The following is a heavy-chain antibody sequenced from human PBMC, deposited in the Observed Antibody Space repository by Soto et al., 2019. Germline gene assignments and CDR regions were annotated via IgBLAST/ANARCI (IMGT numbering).Heavy chain of an antibody. CDR1: GGSISFYF. D-gene: IGHD3-10*01. J-gene: IGHJ6*03. Sequence: SETLSLTCTVSGGSISFYFWSWIRQPPGKGLEYIGYIHYSGSTNYNPSLQSRVTISADTSKNQFSLKLSSVTAADTAVYYCARHMWYYGSGYPIVNYMDVWGKGTTVTVSS. CDR2: IHYSGST. V-gene: IGHV4-59*08. CDR3: ARHMWYYGSGYPIVNYMDV.